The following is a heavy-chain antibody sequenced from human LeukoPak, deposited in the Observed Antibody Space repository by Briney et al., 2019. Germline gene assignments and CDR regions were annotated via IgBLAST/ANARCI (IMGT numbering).Heavy chain of an antibody. Sequence: PGGSLRLSCAASGFTFRSYGMSWVRQAPGKGLEWVSGISGSGGRTFYADSVKGRFTISRDKSKNTLYLQMNSLRAEDTAVYYCAKDDYYDRSGYLYYFDYWGQGTLVTVSS. V-gene: IGHV3-23*01. CDR3: AKDDYYDRSGYLYYFDY. D-gene: IGHD3-22*01. CDR1: GFTFRSYG. J-gene: IGHJ4*02. CDR2: ISGSGGRT.